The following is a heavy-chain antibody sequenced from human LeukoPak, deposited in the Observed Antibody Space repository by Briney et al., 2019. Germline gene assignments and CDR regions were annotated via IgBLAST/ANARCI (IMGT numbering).Heavy chain of an antibody. CDR3: TKRPVVVITTPYFDY. CDR1: GFTFSSYA. D-gene: IGHD3-22*01. J-gene: IGHJ4*02. CDR2: ISGSGTST. V-gene: IGHV3-23*01. Sequence: GGSLRLSCAASGFTFSSYAMSWVRQAPGKGLEWVSSISGSGTSTYNADSVKGRFTISRDNSKNTLFLQVNSLRAEDTAVYYCTKRPVVVITTPYFDYWGQGTLVTVSS.